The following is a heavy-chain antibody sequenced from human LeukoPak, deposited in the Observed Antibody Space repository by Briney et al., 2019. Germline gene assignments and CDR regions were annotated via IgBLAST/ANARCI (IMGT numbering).Heavy chain of an antibody. V-gene: IGHV3-33*01. D-gene: IGHD6-13*01. CDR3: ARARGAAGNYYYFDY. CDR2: IWYDGSNK. Sequence: PGGSLRLSCAASGFTFSSYGMHWVRQAPGKGLEWVAVIWYDGSNKYYADSVKGRFTISRDYSKNTLYLQMNSLRAEDTAVYYCARARGAAGNYYYFDYWGQGTLVTVSS. CDR1: GFTFSSYG. J-gene: IGHJ4*02.